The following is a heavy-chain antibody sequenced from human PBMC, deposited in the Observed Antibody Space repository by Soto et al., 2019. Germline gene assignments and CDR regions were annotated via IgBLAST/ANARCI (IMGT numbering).Heavy chain of an antibody. D-gene: IGHD6-6*01. CDR3: ARGLSSPSAAGV. V-gene: IGHV4-39*01. Sequence: QLQLQESGPGLVKPSETLSLTCAVSGGSVSSGGNYWGWIRQSPGKGLEWIGSVHDTGTTHYNPSLTRRVTISVDTSKHQFSLNVNSVTAADTAVYYCARGLSSPSAAGVWGQGTLVTVSS. CDR1: GGSVSSGGNY. CDR2: VHDTGTT. J-gene: IGHJ4*02.